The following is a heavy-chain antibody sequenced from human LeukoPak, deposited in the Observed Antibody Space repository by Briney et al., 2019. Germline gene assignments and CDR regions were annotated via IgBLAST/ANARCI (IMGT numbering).Heavy chain of an antibody. CDR3: ARDLSSSGLKTFDY. CDR2: ISSSSSYI. Sequence: GRSLRLSCAASGFTFSSYSMNWVRQAPGKGLEWVSSISSSSSYIYYADSVKGRFTISRDNAKNSLYLQMNSLRAEDTAVYYCARDLSSSGLKTFDYWGQGTLVTVSS. J-gene: IGHJ4*02. CDR1: GFTFSSYS. V-gene: IGHV3-21*01. D-gene: IGHD6-13*01.